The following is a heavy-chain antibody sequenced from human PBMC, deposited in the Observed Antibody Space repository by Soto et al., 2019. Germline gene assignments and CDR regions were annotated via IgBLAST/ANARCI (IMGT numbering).Heavy chain of an antibody. V-gene: IGHV3-23*01. CDR3: AKPPDYNWNDY. CDR2: VSGSGGST. CDR1: GFTFSGYA. Sequence: PGGSLRLSYAASGFTFSGYAMSWVRQAPGKGLEWISAVSGSGGSTYYADSVKGRFTISRDNSKDTLYLQMNNLRAEDTAVYYCAKPPDYNWNDYWGQGTLVTVSS. D-gene: IGHD1-20*01. J-gene: IGHJ4*02.